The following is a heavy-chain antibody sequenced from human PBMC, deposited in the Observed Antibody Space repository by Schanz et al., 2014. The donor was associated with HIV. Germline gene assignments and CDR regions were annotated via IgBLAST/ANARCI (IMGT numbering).Heavy chain of an antibody. CDR3: ARSITWLQSELDY. D-gene: IGHD5-12*01. CDR2: INPFSGGT. Sequence: QVQLVQSGAEVRKPGSSVKVSCKASGGTFGSYAISWVRQAPGQGFEWMGKINPFSGGTSYAQKFQGRVTMTRDTSTSTVYMELSSLRSEDTAVYYCARSITWLQSELDYWGQGTLVTVSS. CDR1: GGTFGSYA. V-gene: IGHV1-46*01. J-gene: IGHJ4*02.